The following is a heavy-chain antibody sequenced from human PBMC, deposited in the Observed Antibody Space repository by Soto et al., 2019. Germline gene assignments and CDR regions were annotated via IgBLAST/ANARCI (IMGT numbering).Heavy chain of an antibody. CDR2: INPSGGST. CDR3: ARDALLYDFWSGYPAPNYYYYYMDV. J-gene: IGHJ6*03. V-gene: IGHV1-46*01. D-gene: IGHD3-3*01. CDR1: GYTFTSYY. Sequence: ASVKVSCKASGYTFTSYYIHWVRQAPGQGLEWMGIINPSGGSTSYAQKFQGRVTMTRDTSTSTVYMELSSLRSEDTAVYYCARDALLYDFWSGYPAPNYYYYYMDVWGKGTTVTVSS.